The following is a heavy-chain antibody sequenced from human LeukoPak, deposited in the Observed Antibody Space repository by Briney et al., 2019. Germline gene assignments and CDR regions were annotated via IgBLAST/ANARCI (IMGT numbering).Heavy chain of an antibody. CDR2: INHSGST. CDR3: ARARSWFGELRFDY. CDR1: GGSFSGYY. D-gene: IGHD3-10*01. V-gene: IGHV4-34*01. J-gene: IGHJ4*02. Sequence: PSETLSLTCAVYGGSFSGYYWSWIRQPPGKGLEWIGEINHSGSTNYNPSLKSRVTISVDTSKNQFSLKLSSVTAADTAVYYCARARSWFGELRFDYWGQGTLVTVSS.